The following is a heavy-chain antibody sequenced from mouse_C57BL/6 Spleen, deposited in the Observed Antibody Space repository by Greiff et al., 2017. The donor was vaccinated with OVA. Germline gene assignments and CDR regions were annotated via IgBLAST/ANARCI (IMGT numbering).Heavy chain of an antibody. D-gene: IGHD1-1*01. V-gene: IGHV5-17*01. CDR1: GFTFSDYG. J-gene: IGHJ2*01. CDR3: ASHYGTH. Sequence: EVKLMESGGGLVKPGGSLKLSCAASGFTFSDYGMHWVRQAPEKGLEWVAYISSGSSTIYSADTVTGRFTIARDNAKNTLFLQMTSLRSEDTAMYYCASHYGTHWGQGTTLTVSS. CDR2: ISSGSSTI.